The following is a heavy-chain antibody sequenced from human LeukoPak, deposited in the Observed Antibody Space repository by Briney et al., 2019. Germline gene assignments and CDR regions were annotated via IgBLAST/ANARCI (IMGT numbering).Heavy chain of an antibody. Sequence: PSETLSLTCTVSGGSISSGDYYWSWIRQPPGTGLEWIGYIYYSGSTYYNPSLKSRVTISVDTSKNQFSLKLSSVTAADTAVYYRARGFLSRVVVNYYYGMDVWGQGTTVTVSS. CDR1: GGSISSGDYY. J-gene: IGHJ6*02. CDR2: IYYSGST. CDR3: ARGFLSRVVVNYYYGMDV. D-gene: IGHD3-22*01. V-gene: IGHV4-30-4*01.